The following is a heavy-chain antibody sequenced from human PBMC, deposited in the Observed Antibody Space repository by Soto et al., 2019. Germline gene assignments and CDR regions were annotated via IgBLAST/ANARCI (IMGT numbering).Heavy chain of an antibody. D-gene: IGHD2-2*01. Sequence: ASVKVSCKASGYTFTGYYMHWLRQAPGQGLEWMGWINPNSGGTNYAQKFQGRVTMTRDTSISTAYMELSRLRSDDTAVYYCARDLGYCSSTSCLVNWFDPWGQGTPVTVSS. CDR3: ARDLGYCSSTSCLVNWFDP. CDR2: INPNSGGT. V-gene: IGHV1-2*02. J-gene: IGHJ5*02. CDR1: GYTFTGYY.